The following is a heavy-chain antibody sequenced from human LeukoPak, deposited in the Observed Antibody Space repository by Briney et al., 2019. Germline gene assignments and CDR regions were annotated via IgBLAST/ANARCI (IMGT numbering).Heavy chain of an antibody. Sequence: GGSLRLSCAPSGFTFIDYYMSGIRAAPGGRLEWVSYISSSGNTIYYADSVKGRFTISRDSAENSLYLQMNSLRSEDTAVYYCARGRDSFDYWGQGTLVTVSS. CDR3: ARGRDSFDY. CDR2: ISSSGNTI. J-gene: IGHJ4*02. V-gene: IGHV3-11*01. CDR1: GFTFIDYY.